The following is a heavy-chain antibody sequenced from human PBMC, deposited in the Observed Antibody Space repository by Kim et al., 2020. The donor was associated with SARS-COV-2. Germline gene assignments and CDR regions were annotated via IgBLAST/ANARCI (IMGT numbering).Heavy chain of an antibody. CDR2: IWYDGSNK. J-gene: IGHJ4*02. Sequence: GGSLRLSCAASGFTFSSYGMHWVRQAPGKGLEWVAVIWYDGSNKYYADSVKGRFTISRDNSKNTLYLQMNSLRAEDTAVYYCARAGDYYDSSGYYYNWGQGTLVTVSS. CDR3: ARAGDYYDSSGYYYN. V-gene: IGHV3-33*01. CDR1: GFTFSSYG. D-gene: IGHD3-22*01.